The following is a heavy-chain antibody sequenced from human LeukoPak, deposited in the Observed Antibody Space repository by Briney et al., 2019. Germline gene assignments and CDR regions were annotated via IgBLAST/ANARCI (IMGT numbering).Heavy chain of an antibody. D-gene: IGHD3-10*01. V-gene: IGHV1-58*01. CDR2: ITLGSGKT. Sequence: SVKVSCKASGFPFTRSAVQWVRQARGQGLEWIGWITLGSGKTKYAQKFQERVTTTTDMSTSAAYMEVSSLRSEDTAVYYCAAAGLLRFEDLLYYGMDVWGKGTTVTVSS. J-gene: IGHJ6*04. CDR3: AAAGLLRFEDLLYYGMDV. CDR1: GFPFTRSA.